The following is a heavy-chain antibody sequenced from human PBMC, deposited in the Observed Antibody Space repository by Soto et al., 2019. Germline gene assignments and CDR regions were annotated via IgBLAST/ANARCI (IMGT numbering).Heavy chain of an antibody. J-gene: IGHJ5*02. CDR2: INAGNGKT. Sequence: QVQLVQSGAEVRKPGASVTISCKASGYTFTNYALQWVRQAPGQGLEWMGWINAGNGKTKYSQKFQGRVTITRDTSASTAYMELSSLTSEDTAVYYCARDVQWLLTNWFDPWGQGTLVTVSS. D-gene: IGHD6-19*01. V-gene: IGHV1-3*01. CDR3: ARDVQWLLTNWFDP. CDR1: GYTFTNYA.